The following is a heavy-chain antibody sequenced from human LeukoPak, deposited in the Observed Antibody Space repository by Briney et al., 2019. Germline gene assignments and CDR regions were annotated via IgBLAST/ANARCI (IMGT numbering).Heavy chain of an antibody. CDR2: IYYSGST. D-gene: IGHD6-13*01. CDR1: GGSISSSSYY. V-gene: IGHV4-39*01. J-gene: IGHJ4*02. CDR3: ARHAGGIAAAGTRPFDY. Sequence: PSETLSLTCTVSGGSISSSSYYWGWIRQPPGKGLEWIGSIYYSGSTYYNPSLKSRVTMSVDTSKNQFSLKLSSVTAADTAVYYCARHAGGIAAAGTRPFDYWGQGTLVTVSS.